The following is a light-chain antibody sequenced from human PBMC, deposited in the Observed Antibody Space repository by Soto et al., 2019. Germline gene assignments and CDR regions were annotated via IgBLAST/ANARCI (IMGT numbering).Light chain of an antibody. CDR3: QSYDSSLRGL. V-gene: IGLV1-40*01. Sequence: QSVLTQPPSVSGAPGQRITISCTGNSSNIGAGYDVHWYQQLPGTAPTVVIYSNINRPSGVPDRFSGSKSGTSAFLAITGLKAEDEADYYCQSYDSSLRGLFGGGTKLTVL. CDR1: SSNIGAGYD. CDR2: SNI. J-gene: IGLJ3*02.